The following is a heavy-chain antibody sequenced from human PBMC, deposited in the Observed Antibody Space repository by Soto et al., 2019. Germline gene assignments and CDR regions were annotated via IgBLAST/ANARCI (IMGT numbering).Heavy chain of an antibody. J-gene: IGHJ4*02. Sequence: GGSISSGGYSWSWIRQPPGKGLEWIGYMYHSGSTYYNPSLKSRVTISVDRSKNQFSLKLSSVTAADTAVYYCARGPPFGYWGQGTLVNVSS. CDR2: MYHSGST. V-gene: IGHV4-30-2*01. CDR3: ARGPPFGY. D-gene: IGHD3-10*01. CDR1: GGSISSGGYS.